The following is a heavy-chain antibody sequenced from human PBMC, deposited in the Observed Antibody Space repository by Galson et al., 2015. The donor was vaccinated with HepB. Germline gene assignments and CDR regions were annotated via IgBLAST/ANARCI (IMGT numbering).Heavy chain of an antibody. V-gene: IGHV1-18*04. CDR1: GYTFTNYG. J-gene: IGHJ4*02. CDR2: ISPYNGDT. Sequence: SVKVSCKASGYTFTNYGITWVRQAPGQGLEWMGWISPYNGDTNYAQNLQGRVTMTTDRSTSTAHMELRSLRSDDTAVYYCARARRGGCTSGSCYFSYFDYWSQGTLVTVSS. CDR3: ARARRGGCTSGSCYFSYFDY. D-gene: IGHD2-15*01.